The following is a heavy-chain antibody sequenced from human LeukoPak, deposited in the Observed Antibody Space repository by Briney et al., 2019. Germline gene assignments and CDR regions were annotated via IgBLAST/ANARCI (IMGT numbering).Heavy chain of an antibody. CDR1: GFTFSSYS. CDR2: ISSSSSTI. Sequence: GGSLRLSCAASGFTFSSYSMNWVRQAPGKGLEWVSYISSSSSTIYYADSVKGRFTISRDNAKNSLYLQMNSLRAEDTAVYYCARERRPGKQLLWFGEFQNEDYWGQGTLVTVSS. CDR3: ARERRPGKQLLWFGEFQNEDY. J-gene: IGHJ4*02. V-gene: IGHV3-48*01. D-gene: IGHD3-10*01.